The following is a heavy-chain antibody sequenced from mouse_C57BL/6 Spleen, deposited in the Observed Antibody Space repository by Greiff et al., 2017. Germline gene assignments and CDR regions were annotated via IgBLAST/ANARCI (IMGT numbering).Heavy chain of an antibody. J-gene: IGHJ3*01. Sequence: QVQLQQPGAELVRPGSSVKLSCKASGYTFTSYWMHWVKQRPIQGLEWIGNIDPSDSETHYNQKFKDKATLTVDKASSTAYMQLSSLTTEDSAVYYGARDGNYGAWFAYWGQGTMVTVSA. CDR2: IDPSDSET. CDR3: ARDGNYGAWFAY. CDR1: GYTFTSYW. V-gene: IGHV1-52*01. D-gene: IGHD2-1*01.